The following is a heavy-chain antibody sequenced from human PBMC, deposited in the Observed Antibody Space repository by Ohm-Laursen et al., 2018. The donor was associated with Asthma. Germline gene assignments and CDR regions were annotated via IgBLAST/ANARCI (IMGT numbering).Heavy chain of an antibody. D-gene: IGHD2/OR15-2a*01. CDR2: IKQDGSEK. J-gene: IGHJ4*02. CDR1: GFTFSSYW. Sequence: SLRLSCAASGFTFSSYWMSWVRQAPGKGLEWVANIKQDGSEKYYVDFVKGRFTISRDNAKNSLYLQMNSLRAEDTAVYYCARGPPSYFDSTGGDCWGQGTLVTVSS. CDR3: ARGPPSYFDSTGGDC. V-gene: IGHV3-7*01.